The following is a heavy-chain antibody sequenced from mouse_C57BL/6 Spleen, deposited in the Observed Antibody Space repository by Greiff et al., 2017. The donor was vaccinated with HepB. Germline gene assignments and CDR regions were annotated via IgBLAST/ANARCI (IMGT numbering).Heavy chain of an antibody. D-gene: IGHD1-1*01. CDR3: ARGYGSSYYFDY. J-gene: IGHJ2*01. CDR2: INPYNGGT. Sequence: EVQVVESGPVLVKPGASVKMSCKASGYTFTDYYMNWVKQSHGKSLEWIGVINPYNGGTSYNQKFKGKATLTVDKSSSTAYMELNSLTSEDSAVYYCARGYGSSYYFDYWGQGTTLTVSS. V-gene: IGHV1-19*01. CDR1: GYTFTDYY.